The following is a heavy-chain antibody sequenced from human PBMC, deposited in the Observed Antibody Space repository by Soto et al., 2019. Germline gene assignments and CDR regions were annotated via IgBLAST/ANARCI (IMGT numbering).Heavy chain of an antibody. V-gene: IGHV3-23*01. CDR3: AKDGAEYYDILTGYYTPFGMDV. J-gene: IGHJ6*02. CDR2: ISGSGGST. Sequence: GGSLRLSCAASGFTFSSYAMSWVRQAPGKGLEWASAISGSGGSTYYADSVKGRFTISRDNSKNTLYLQMNSLRAEDTAVYYCAKDGAEYYDILTGYYTPFGMDVWGQGTTVTVSS. D-gene: IGHD3-9*01. CDR1: GFTFSSYA.